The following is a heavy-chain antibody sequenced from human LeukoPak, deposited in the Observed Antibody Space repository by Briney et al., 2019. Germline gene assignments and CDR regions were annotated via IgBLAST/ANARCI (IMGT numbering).Heavy chain of an antibody. Sequence: SETLSLTCAVSGGSISSGGYSWSWVRQPPGKGLEWIGYIYHSGSTYYNPSLKSRVTISVDRSKNQFSLKLSSVTAADTAVYYCAGEGYGDYFDYWGQGTLVTVSS. CDR3: AGEGYGDYFDY. D-gene: IGHD4-17*01. J-gene: IGHJ4*02. V-gene: IGHV4-30-2*01. CDR1: GGSISSGGYS. CDR2: IYHSGST.